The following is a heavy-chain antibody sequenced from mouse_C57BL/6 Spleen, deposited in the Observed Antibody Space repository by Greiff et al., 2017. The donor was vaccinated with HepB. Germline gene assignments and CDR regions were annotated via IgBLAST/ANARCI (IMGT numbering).Heavy chain of an antibody. CDR3: ARNYEGGFVY. Sequence: EVKLVESGGGLVKPGGSLKLSCAASGFTFSDYGMHWVRQAPEKGLEWVAYISSGSSTIYYADTVKGRFTISRDNAKNTLFLQMTSLRSEDTAMYYCARNYEGGFVYWGQGTLVTVSA. CDR1: GFTFSDYG. CDR2: ISSGSSTI. V-gene: IGHV5-17*01. J-gene: IGHJ3*01. D-gene: IGHD2-4*01.